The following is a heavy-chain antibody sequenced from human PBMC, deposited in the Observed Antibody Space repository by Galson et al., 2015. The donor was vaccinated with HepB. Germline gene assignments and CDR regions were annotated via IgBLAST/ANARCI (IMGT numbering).Heavy chain of an antibody. CDR1: GFTFSNYW. CDR2: IKQDGSEK. D-gene: IGHD5-18*01. Sequence: SLRLSCAASGFTFSNYWMSWVRQAPGKGLEWVANIKQDGSEKYYVDSVKGRFTISRDNAKNSLYLQMNSLRAEDTAVYYCARDDAYYNYAIDYWGQGTLVTVSS. V-gene: IGHV3-7*03. J-gene: IGHJ4*02. CDR3: ARDDAYYNYAIDY.